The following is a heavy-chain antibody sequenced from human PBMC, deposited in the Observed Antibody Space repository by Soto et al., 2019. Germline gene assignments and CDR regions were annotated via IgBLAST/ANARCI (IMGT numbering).Heavy chain of an antibody. CDR1: GFSLTTDRVG. CDR3: AHAYGGRSLY. V-gene: IGHV2-5*02. D-gene: IGHD1-26*01. CDR2: IYWDDSK. J-gene: IGHJ4*02. Sequence: QITLKESGPTLVKPTQTLTLTCTFSGFSLTTDRVGVGWIRQPPGEALEWLAVIYWDDSKTYRPSLESRLTITKDTSKNQVPLTITNMYSLDTATYYCAHAYGGRSLYWGQGTLVTVSS.